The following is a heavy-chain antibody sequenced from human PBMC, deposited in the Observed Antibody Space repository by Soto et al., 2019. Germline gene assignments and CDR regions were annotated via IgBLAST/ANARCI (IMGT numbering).Heavy chain of an antibody. D-gene: IGHD3-22*01. Sequence: SVKVSCKASGGTFSSYAISWVRQAPGQGLEWMGGIIPIFGTANYAQKFQGRVTITADESTSTAYMELSSLRSEDTAVYYCARADEAYYYDSSVSPNWFAPGGQGTLVTVSS. CDR2: IIPIFGTA. V-gene: IGHV1-69*13. J-gene: IGHJ5*02. CDR3: ARADEAYYYDSSVSPNWFAP. CDR1: GGTFSSYA.